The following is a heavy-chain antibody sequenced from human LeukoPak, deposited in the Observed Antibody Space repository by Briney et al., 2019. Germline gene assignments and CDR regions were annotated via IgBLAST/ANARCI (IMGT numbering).Heavy chain of an antibody. CDR3: AKAGSQYYFDY. CDR2: ISGSGGST. CDR1: GFTFSSYS. J-gene: IGHJ4*02. D-gene: IGHD3-10*01. V-gene: IGHV3-23*01. Sequence: GGSLRLSCAASGFTFSSYSMNWVRQAPGKGLEWVSAISGSGGSTYYADSVKGRFTISRDNSKNTLYLQMNSLRAEDTAVYYCAKAGSQYYFDYWGQGTLVTVSS.